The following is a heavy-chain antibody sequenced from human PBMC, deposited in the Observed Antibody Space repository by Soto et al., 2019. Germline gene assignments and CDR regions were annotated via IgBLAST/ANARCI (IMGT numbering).Heavy chain of an antibody. CDR1: GGTFNSYA. CDR3: ALWGFRDGNKAKNIYDMEV. V-gene: IGHV1-69*01. J-gene: IGHJ6*02. Sequence: QVQLVQSGAEVKKPGSSVKVSCKASGGTFNSYAISWVRQAPGQGLEWMGGIITIFGTANYAQNFQGRVAITAEESTVAAYVQLRGRISEETAVYYCALWGFRDGNKAKNIYDMEVWGQGTTGTVTS. D-gene: IGHD3-10*01. CDR2: IITIFGTA.